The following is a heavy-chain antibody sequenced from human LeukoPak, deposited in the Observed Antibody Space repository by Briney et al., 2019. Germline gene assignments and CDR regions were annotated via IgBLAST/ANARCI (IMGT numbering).Heavy chain of an antibody. CDR3: AKDPARTLTGYYNFDY. CDR1: GFTFSSYA. V-gene: IGHV3-23*01. J-gene: IGHJ4*02. Sequence: GGSLRLSCAASGFTFSSYAMHWVRQAPGKGLEWVSAISGSGGSTYYADSVKGRFTISRDNSKNTLYLQMNSLRAEDTAVYYCAKDPARTLTGYYNFDYWGQGTLVTVSS. CDR2: ISGSGGST. D-gene: IGHD3-9*01.